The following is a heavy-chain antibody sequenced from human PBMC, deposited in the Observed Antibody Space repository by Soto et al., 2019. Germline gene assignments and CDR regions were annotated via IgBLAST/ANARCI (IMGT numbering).Heavy chain of an antibody. Sequence: SETLSLTCAVYGGSFSGYFWSWIRQPPGKGLEWIGEINHSGSTDYNPSLKSRVTISVDTSKNQFSLSLSSVTAADTALYYCARGPNFDYWGQGALVT. CDR3: ARGPNFDY. CDR2: INHSGST. CDR1: GGSFSGYF. J-gene: IGHJ4*02. V-gene: IGHV4-34*01.